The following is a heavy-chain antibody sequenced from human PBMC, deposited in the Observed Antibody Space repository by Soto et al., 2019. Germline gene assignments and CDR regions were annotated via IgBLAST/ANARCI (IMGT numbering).Heavy chain of an antibody. V-gene: IGHV3-23*01. J-gene: IGHJ4*02. CDR3: TRGGAGTTGSCDF. Sequence: VQVLESGGGLVQPGGSLRLSCSVSGFAFGGFTMTCVRQAPGKGLEWVSSISGSAARTYYADSVQGRFTISRDNSKSTLYLQMNSLRVEDTAEYYCTRGGAGTTGSCDFWGQGTLVAVSS. CDR1: GFAFGGFT. D-gene: IGHD6-13*01. CDR2: ISGSAART.